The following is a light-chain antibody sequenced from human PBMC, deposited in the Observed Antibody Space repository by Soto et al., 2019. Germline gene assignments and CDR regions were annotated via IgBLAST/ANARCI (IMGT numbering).Light chain of an antibody. CDR2: DDS. CDR1: RLETKT. J-gene: IGLJ1*01. Sequence: SYELTQPPSVSVAPGQTARVSCGGNRLETKTVFWYQQKPGQAPVLVVRDDSVPPSGIPERFSGSNSGGTATLTITGVDAGDEADYYCQVWDSLSDHHVFGPGTKLTVL. CDR3: QVWDSLSDHHV. V-gene: IGLV3-21*02.